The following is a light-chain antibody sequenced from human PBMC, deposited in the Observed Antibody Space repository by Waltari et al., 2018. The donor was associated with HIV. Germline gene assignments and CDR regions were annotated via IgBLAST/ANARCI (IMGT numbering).Light chain of an antibody. Sequence: QSVLTHPASVSASPGQSITITCPGTTTDFVSWYQQYPGKAPQLILHRVNARPSVISLRFSGSKSGYTASLTISGLQAEDEAHYYCSSFVSPHTLMFGGGTTLTVL. CDR1: TTDFV. CDR3: SSFVSPHTLM. J-gene: IGLJ3*02. V-gene: IGLV2-14*01. CDR2: RVN.